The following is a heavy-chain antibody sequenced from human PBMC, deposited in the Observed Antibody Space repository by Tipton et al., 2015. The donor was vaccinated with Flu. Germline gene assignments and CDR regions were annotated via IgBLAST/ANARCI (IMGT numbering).Heavy chain of an antibody. CDR2: IYYSGST. Sequence: GLVKPSETLSLTCTVSGGSISSYYWSWIRQPPGKGLEWIGYIYYSGSTNYNPSLKSRVTISVDTSKNQFSLKLSSVTAADTAVYYCARGDCSSTSCLDYWGHRTLVTVSS. CDR3: ARGDCSSTSCLDY. CDR1: GGSISSYY. D-gene: IGHD2-2*01. V-gene: IGHV4-59*01. J-gene: IGHJ4*01.